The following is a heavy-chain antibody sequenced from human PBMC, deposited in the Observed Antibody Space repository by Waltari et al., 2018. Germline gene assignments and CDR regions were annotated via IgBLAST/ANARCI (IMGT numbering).Heavy chain of an antibody. D-gene: IGHD2-15*01. CDR2: ISSNGGST. CDR3: ARDVPYCSAGSCYGMDV. J-gene: IGHJ6*02. CDR1: GFTFSSYA. V-gene: IGHV3-64*01. Sequence: EVQLVESGGGLVQPGGSLRLSCAASGFTFSSYAIHWVRQAPGKGLEYVSAISSNGGSTYYANSVKGRFTISRDNSKNTLYLQMGSLRAEDMAVYYCARDVPYCSAGSCYGMDVWGQGTTVTVSS.